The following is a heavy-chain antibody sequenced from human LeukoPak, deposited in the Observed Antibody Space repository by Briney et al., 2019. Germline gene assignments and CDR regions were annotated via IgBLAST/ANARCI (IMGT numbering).Heavy chain of an antibody. D-gene: IGHD3-16*01. CDR1: GFTFSNYY. Sequence: GGSLRLSCAASGFTFSNYYMTWVRQAPGKGLEWGAKIKEGGSDKFYVGSLKGRFTISRDNAKNSLYLQMNSLSAEDTAVYYCARDFTFRLDYWGQGALITVSS. J-gene: IGHJ4*02. V-gene: IGHV3-7*04. CDR3: ARDFTFRLDY. CDR2: IKEGGSDK.